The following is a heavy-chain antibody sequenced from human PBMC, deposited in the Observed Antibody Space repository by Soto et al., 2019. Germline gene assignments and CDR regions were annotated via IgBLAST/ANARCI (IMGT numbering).Heavy chain of an antibody. V-gene: IGHV3-23*01. CDR2: ISASGGA. CDR1: GFTFTNYA. Sequence: EVQLLESGGGLVQPGGSLRLSCAASGFTFTNYAMSWVRQAPGKGLEWVSGISASGGAYYTDSVKGRVTISRDHSKNTLYLQMNSLRAEDTAVYYCAKERGEIGLPLFDYWGQGTLVTVSS. CDR3: AKERGEIGLPLFDY. J-gene: IGHJ4*02.